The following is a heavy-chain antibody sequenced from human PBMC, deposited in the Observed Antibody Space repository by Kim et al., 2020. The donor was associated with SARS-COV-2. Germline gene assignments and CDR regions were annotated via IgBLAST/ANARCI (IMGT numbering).Heavy chain of an antibody. Sequence: FSNPSLKGRVAIDVDTSKNRLSLWLNSMTAADTAIYYCARALGGSWYYFDLWGRGSLVTVSS. CDR3: ARALGGSWYYFDL. V-gene: IGHV4-31*02. J-gene: IGHJ2*01. D-gene: IGHD3-16*01.